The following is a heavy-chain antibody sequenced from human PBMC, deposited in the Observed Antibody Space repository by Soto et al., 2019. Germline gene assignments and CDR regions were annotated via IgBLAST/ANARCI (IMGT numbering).Heavy chain of an antibody. CDR1: GFTFSHAW. CDR2: IKSKADGETK. CDR3: CVIKRRDQYSTSGYWFDP. D-gene: IGHD4-4*01. Sequence: KPGGSLRLSCAASGFTFSHAWMSWVRQAPGKGLEWVGRIKSKADGETKDYGAPVRGRFTISRDDSQDILYLHMNSLRIEDTAVYYCCVIKRRDQYSTSGYWFDPWGQGTLVTVSS. V-gene: IGHV3-15*01. J-gene: IGHJ5*02.